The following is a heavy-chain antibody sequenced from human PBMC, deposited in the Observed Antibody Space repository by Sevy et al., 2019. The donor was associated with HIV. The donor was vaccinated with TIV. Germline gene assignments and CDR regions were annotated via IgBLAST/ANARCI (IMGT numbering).Heavy chain of an antibody. CDR3: AGDKGVYYFDGSTSSDAVDI. V-gene: IGHV3-21*01. D-gene: IGHD3-22*01. Sequence: GGSLRLSCAGSGFTFSRSSMNWVRQAPGKGLEWVSSISSSSNYIYYADSVKGRFTIPRHNAKNSLLLLMNSLRAEGTAVYYCAGDKGVYYFDGSTSSDAVDIWGQGTLVTVSS. CDR2: ISSSSNYI. CDR1: GFTFSRSS. J-gene: IGHJ3*02.